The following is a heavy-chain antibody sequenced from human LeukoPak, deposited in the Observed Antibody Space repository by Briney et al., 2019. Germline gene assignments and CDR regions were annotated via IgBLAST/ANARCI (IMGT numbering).Heavy chain of an antibody. J-gene: IGHJ3*02. CDR2: IYTSGST. V-gene: IGHV4-4*07. CDR3: ARKSGDHGDSAAGDAFDI. Sequence: PSETLSLTCTVSGGSISSYYWSWIRQPAGKGLEWIGRIYTSGSTNYNPSLKSRVTMSVDTSKNQFSLKLSSVTAADTAVYYCARKSGDHGDSAAGDAFDIWGQGTMVTVSS. CDR1: GGSISSYY. D-gene: IGHD4-17*01.